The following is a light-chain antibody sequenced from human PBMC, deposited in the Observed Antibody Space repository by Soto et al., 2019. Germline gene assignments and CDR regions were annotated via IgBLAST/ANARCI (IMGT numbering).Light chain of an antibody. J-gene: IGKJ5*01. CDR3: QQFNNYPIT. V-gene: IGKV1-9*01. CDR1: QGISSY. CDR2: AAS. Sequence: DIQLTQSPSLLSASVGDRVTITCRASQGISSYLAWYQQKPGKAPKLLIYAASTLQSGVPSRFSGSGSGTEFTLTISSLQPEDVATYYCQQFNNYPITFGQGTRLEIK.